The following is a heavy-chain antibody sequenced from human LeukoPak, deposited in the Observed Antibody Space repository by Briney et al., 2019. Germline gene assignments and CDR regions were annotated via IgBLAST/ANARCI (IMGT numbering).Heavy chain of an antibody. CDR3: ARNAYGAQTPSDV. CDR1: GFTFSDYY. CDR2: INPTSGYT. J-gene: IGHJ6*04. D-gene: IGHD4-17*01. V-gene: IGHV3-11*03. Sequence: GGSLRLSCAASGFTFSDYYMSWIRQAPGKGLEWLSYINPTSGYTPYADSVRGPFTISRDNAKNSLYLQMNSLRAEDTAVYYCARNAYGAQTPSDVWGAGNSVTVSS.